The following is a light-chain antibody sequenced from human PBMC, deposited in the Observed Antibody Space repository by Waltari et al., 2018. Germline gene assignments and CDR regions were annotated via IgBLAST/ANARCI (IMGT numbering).Light chain of an antibody. Sequence: QSVLTQPPSASGTPGQRVTISCSGSSSNIGSNTITWYQQLPGTAPKLLIYSNNQRPSGVPDRCSGSKSGTSASLAISGLQSEDEADYYCAAWDDSLNEDVFGSGTKVTVL. CDR1: SSNIGSNT. CDR2: SNN. CDR3: AAWDDSLNEDV. V-gene: IGLV1-44*01. J-gene: IGLJ1*01.